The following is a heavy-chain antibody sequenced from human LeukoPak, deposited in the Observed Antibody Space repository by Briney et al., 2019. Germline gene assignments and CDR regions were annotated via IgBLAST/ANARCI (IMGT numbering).Heavy chain of an antibody. CDR3: AKLVPTGYYYYDY. CDR1: GFTFSSYA. CDR2: ISGSGGST. J-gene: IGHJ4*02. Sequence: GGSLRLSCAASGFTFSSYAMSWVRQAPGKGLEWVSGISGSGGSTYYAASVKGRFAISRDNFKNTVSLQMNSLRAEDTAVYYCAKLVPTGYYYYDYWGQGTLVTVSS. V-gene: IGHV3-23*01. D-gene: IGHD3-9*01.